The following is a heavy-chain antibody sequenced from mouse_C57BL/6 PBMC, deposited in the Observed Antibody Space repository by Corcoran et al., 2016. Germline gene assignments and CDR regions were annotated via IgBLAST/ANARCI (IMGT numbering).Heavy chain of an antibody. Sequence: EVQLQQSGPELVKPGASVKIPCKASGYTFTDYNMDWEKKSNGKSLEWIGNINPNNGGTIYNKKFKGKATLTVDKSSSTAYMELRSLTSEDTAVYYCARWGFITTVVATGYFDYWGQGTTLTVSS. CDR1: GYTFTDYN. CDR3: ARWGFITTVVATGYFDY. J-gene: IGHJ2*01. CDR2: INPNNGGT. V-gene: IGHV1-18*01. D-gene: IGHD1-1*01.